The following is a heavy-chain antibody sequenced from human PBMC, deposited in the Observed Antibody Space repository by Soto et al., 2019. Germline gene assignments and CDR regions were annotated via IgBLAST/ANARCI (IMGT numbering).Heavy chain of an antibody. CDR1: GLTVSSNY. J-gene: IGHJ5*02. CDR2: IYSDGTT. Sequence: GGSLRLSCAASGLTVSSNYMNWVRQAPGKGLEWLSIIYSDGTTYYADSVKGRFTISRDNSKSTVYLELNNLSAEDTAVYHCAKNQGVELVPLATVDWFDPWGQGSVVTVSS. CDR3: AKNQGVELVPLATVDWFDP. D-gene: IGHD1-26*01. V-gene: IGHV3-53*01.